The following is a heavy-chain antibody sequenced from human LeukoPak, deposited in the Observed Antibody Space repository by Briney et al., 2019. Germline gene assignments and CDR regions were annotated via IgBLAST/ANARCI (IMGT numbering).Heavy chain of an antibody. CDR2: IYYSGST. V-gene: IGHV4-59*08. D-gene: IGHD3-3*01. J-gene: IGHJ4*02. Sequence: SETLSLTCTVSGGSISSYYWSWVRQPPGKGLEWIGYIYYSGSTNYNPSLKSRVTISVDTSNNQFSLKLSSVTAADTAVYYCARGIGPSDYDFWTIGYFDYWGQGTLVTVSS. CDR3: ARGIGPSDYDFWTIGYFDY. CDR1: GGSISSYY.